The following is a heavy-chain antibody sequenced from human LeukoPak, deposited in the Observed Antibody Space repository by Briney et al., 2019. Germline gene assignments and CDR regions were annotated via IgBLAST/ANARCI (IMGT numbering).Heavy chain of an antibody. V-gene: IGHV1-46*01. Sequence: ASVKVSCKASGYTFGTYWMHWVRQAPGQGLEWMAIINPSGDFTSYAQKFQGRVTVTRDMSTRTVYMELSNLRSEDTAVYYCARDQSRKWEVLSGWWFDPWRQGTLVTVSS. CDR2: INPSGDFT. J-gene: IGHJ5*02. CDR3: ARDQSRKWEVLSGWWFDP. CDR1: GYTFGTYW. D-gene: IGHD6-19*01.